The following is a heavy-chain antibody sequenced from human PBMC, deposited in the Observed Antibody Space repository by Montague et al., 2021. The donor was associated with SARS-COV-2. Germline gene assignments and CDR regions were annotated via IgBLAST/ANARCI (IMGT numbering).Heavy chain of an antibody. D-gene: IGHD5-18*01. CDR1: GFTFSYYG. CDR2: ISTASSTI. J-gene: IGHJ5*02. CDR3: VRASDTASLSNWFDP. V-gene: IGHV3-48*03. Sequence: SLRLSCAASGFTFSYYGMNWVRQAPGKGLEWVSYISTASSTIYYADSVKRRFTISRDNAKNSLYLQMNSLRAEDTALYYCVRASDTASLSNWFDPWGQGTLVTVSS.